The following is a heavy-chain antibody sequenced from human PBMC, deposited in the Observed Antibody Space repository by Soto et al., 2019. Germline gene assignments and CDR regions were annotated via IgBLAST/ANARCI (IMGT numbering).Heavy chain of an antibody. CDR1: GYTFTSYG. CDR2: INIYGGGT. Sequence: QIHLEQSGPEVKKPGASVKVSCKASGYTFTSYGISWVRLAPGQGLEWMGWINIYGGGTNYAQKYQDRVTMTRDTSTNTVYLEMRSLTSDDTAIYYCARALYYYDNSGLALWGQGNLVTVSS. D-gene: IGHD3-22*01. CDR3: ARALYYYDNSGLAL. J-gene: IGHJ4*02. V-gene: IGHV1-18*01.